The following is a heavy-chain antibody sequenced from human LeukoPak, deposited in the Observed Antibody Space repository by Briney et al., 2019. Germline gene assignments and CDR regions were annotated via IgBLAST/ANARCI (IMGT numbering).Heavy chain of an antibody. J-gene: IGHJ4*02. V-gene: IGHV4-59*01. CDR2: IYYSGST. CDR1: GGSISSYY. D-gene: IGHD3-10*01. CDR3: ARATMVREYFFDY. Sequence: PSETLSLTCTVSGGSISSYYWSWIRQPPGKGLEWIGYIYYSGSTNYNPSLKSRVTISVDTSKNQFSLKLSSVTAADTAVYYCARATMVREYFFDYWGQGTLVTVSS.